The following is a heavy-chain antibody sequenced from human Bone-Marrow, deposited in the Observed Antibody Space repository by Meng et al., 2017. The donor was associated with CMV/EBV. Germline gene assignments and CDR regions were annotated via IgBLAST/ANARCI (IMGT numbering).Heavy chain of an antibody. J-gene: IGHJ3*02. CDR3: ARFVAYYYDSSGRYAFDI. V-gene: IGHV4-34*01. CDR2: INHSGST. Sequence: GSLRLSCAVYGGSFSGYYWSWIRQPPGKGLEWIGEINHSGSTNYNPSLKSRVTISVDTSKNQFSLKLSSVTAADTAVYYCARFVAYYYDSSGRYAFDIWGQGTMVTVSS. CDR1: GGSFSGYY. D-gene: IGHD3-22*01.